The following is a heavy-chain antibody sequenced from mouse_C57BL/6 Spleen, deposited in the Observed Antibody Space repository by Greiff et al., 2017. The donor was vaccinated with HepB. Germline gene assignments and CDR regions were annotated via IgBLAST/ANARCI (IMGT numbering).Heavy chain of an antibody. Sequence: VQRVESGAELVRPGTSVKVSCKASGYAFTNYLIEWVKQRPGQGLEWIGVINPGSGGTNYNEKFKGKATLTADKSSSTAYMQLSSLTSEDSAVYFCARGSFLYYFDYWGQGTTLTVSS. CDR1: GYAFTNYL. CDR2: INPGSGGT. CDR3: ARGSFLYYFDY. V-gene: IGHV1-54*01. J-gene: IGHJ2*01.